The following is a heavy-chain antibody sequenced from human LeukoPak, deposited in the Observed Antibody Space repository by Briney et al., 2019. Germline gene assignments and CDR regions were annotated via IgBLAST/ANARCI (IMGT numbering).Heavy chain of an antibody. CDR2: IYYSGST. J-gene: IGHJ3*02. D-gene: IGHD3-22*01. Sequence: PSETLSLTCTVSGGSISSYYWSWIRQPPGKGLGWIGYIYYSGSTNYNPSLKSRVTISVDTSKNQFSLKLSSVTAADTAVYYCARPARQWSSAPGAFDIWGQGTMVTVSS. CDR1: GGSISSYY. CDR3: ARPARQWSSAPGAFDI. V-gene: IGHV4-59*01.